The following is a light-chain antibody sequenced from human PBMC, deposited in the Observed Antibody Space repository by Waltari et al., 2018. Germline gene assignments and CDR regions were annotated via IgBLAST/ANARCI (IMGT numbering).Light chain of an antibody. J-gene: IGKJ5*01. Sequence: DIRMTQSPSSVSASVGDRVTITCRASQNIRIWLAWYQQKPGKAPKLLISTASNLQSGVPSRFSGSGSGTEFTLTISALQPEDFATYFCHQADSFPITFGQGTRLEIK. CDR2: TAS. CDR1: QNIRIW. V-gene: IGKV1-12*01. CDR3: HQADSFPIT.